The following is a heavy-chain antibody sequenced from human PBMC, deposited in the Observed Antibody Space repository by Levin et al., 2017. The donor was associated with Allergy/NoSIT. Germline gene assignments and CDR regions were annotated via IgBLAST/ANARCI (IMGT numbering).Heavy chain of an antibody. CDR2: ISYDGSNK. J-gene: IGHJ6*02. CDR3: AREGTITWIQWYYGMDV. Sequence: GESLKISCAASGFTFSSYAMHWVRQAPGKGLEWVAVISYDGSNKYYADSVKGRFTISRDNSKNTLYLQMNSLRAEDTAVYYCAREGTITWIQWYYGMDVWGQGTTVTVSS. D-gene: IGHD5-12*01. CDR1: GFTFSSYA. V-gene: IGHV3-30*04.